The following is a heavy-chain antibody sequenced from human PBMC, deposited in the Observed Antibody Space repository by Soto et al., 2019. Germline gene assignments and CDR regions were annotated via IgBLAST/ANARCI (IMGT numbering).Heavy chain of an antibody. Sequence: QVQLVQSGAEVKKPGSSVRVSCKVSGGTFISHAINWLRQAPGQGLEWMGVIIPVTETPNNAEKFQGRLTIIADKSTTTVYMELSSLTLDDTAVYFCARGNKGPGHYGPGSQGWYGPWGQGTLVTVSS. V-gene: IGHV1-69*06. CDR3: ARGNKGPGHYGPGSQGWYGP. CDR2: IIPVTETP. CDR1: GGTFISHA. D-gene: IGHD3-10*01. J-gene: IGHJ5*02.